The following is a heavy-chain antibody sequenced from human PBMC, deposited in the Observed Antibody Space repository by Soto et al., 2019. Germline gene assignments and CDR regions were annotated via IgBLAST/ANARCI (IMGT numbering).Heavy chain of an antibody. V-gene: IGHV3-30*18. Sequence: GGSLRLSCAASGFTFSSYGMHWVRQAPGKGLEWVAVISYDGSNKYYADSVKGRFTISRDNSKNTLYLQMNSLRVEDTAVYYCAKEGDYGDYYYFDYWGQGTLVTVSS. D-gene: IGHD4-17*01. CDR1: GFTFSSYG. CDR2: ISYDGSNK. J-gene: IGHJ4*02. CDR3: AKEGDYGDYYYFDY.